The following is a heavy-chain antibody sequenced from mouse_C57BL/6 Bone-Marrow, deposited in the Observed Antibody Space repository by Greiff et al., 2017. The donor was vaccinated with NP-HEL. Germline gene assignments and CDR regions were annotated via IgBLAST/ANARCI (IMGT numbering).Heavy chain of an antibody. J-gene: IGHJ2*01. CDR1: GFSLTSYA. D-gene: IGHD2-3*01. CDR3: ARNCDDGFGTYFDY. Sequence: VQLKESGPGLVAPSQSLSITCTVSGFSLTSYAISWVRQPPGKGLEWLGVIWTGGGTNYNSALKSRLSISKDNSKSQVFLKMNSLQTDDTARYYCARNCDDGFGTYFDYWGQGTTLTVSS. CDR2: IWTGGGT. V-gene: IGHV2-9-1*01.